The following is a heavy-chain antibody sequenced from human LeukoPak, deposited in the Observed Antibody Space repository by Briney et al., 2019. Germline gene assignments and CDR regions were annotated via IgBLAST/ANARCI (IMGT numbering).Heavy chain of an antibody. CDR2: IYYSGST. CDR1: GGSISSGGYY. J-gene: IGHJ3*02. V-gene: IGHV4-31*03. CDR3: ATIPATTVSDAFDI. D-gene: IGHD4-17*01. Sequence: SQTLSLTCTVSGGSISSGGYYWSWIRQHPGKGLEWIGYIYYSGSTYYNPSLKSRVTISVDTSKNQFSLKLSSETAADTAVYYCATIPATTVSDAFDIWGQGTMVTVSS.